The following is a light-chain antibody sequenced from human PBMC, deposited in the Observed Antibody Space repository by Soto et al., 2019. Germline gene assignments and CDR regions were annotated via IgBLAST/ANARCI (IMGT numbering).Light chain of an antibody. V-gene: IGKV3D-20*02. CDR1: QTVNSDY. CDR2: ATS. J-gene: IGKJ5*01. Sequence: EIVLTQSPGTLSLSPGETATLSCRASQTVNSDYLAWFQQRPGQAPRLLIFATSRRATDIPDRFSGSGSGTDFTLAIRRLEPEDFAVYYCQQRKNWPPITFGQGTRLE. CDR3: QQRKNWPPIT.